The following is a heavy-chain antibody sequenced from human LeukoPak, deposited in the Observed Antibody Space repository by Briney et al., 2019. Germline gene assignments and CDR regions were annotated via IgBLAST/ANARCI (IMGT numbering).Heavy chain of an antibody. CDR2: ISSSGVKT. CDR1: GLLFNNFA. D-gene: IGHD3-3*01. CDR3: ARIFGDDYYGMDV. J-gene: IGHJ6*02. V-gene: IGHV3-23*01. Sequence: GGSLRLSCTASGLLFNNFAMNWVRQAPGKGLEWVSAISSSGVKTYYADSVKGRFTISRDNSKNTVFLQMNSLRAEDTAVYYCARIFGDDYYGMDVWGQGTTVTVSS.